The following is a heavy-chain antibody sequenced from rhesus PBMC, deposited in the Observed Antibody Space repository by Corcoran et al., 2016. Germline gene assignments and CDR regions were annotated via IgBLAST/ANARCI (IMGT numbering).Heavy chain of an antibody. CDR3: ARDAYENRVTTGEYFEF. CDR2: IDGNSAIT. D-gene: IGHD4-23*01. V-gene: IGHV4-73*01. CDR1: GGSLNGYCY. Sequence: QVKLQQWGEGLVKPSETLSLTCAVYGGSLNGYCYWSWMRQAPATGRAGIGNIDGNSAITNYNPSPKNRVTISKDTSKNQFSLKLSSVTAADKAVYYCARDAYENRVTTGEYFEFWGQGALVTVSS. J-gene: IGHJ1*01.